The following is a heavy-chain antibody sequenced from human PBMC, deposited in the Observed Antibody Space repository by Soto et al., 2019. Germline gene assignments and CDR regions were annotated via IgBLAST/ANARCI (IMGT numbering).Heavy chain of an antibody. CDR2: IFYSGST. J-gene: IGHJ4*02. CDR3: AKRSSSSTFDY. Sequence: LSLTCTVSGGSISSGGYYWSWIRQHPGKGLEWIGYIFYSGSTYYNPSLKSRVTILLDTSKNQFSLKLSSVTAADTAVYYCAKRSSSSTFDYWGQGTLVTVSS. CDR1: GGSISSGGYY. V-gene: IGHV4-31*03. D-gene: IGHD6-6*01.